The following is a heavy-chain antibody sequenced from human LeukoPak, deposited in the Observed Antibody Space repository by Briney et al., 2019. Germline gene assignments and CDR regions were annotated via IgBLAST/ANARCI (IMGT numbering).Heavy chain of an antibody. CDR3: AKAAYCTSTSCHFSGYAQRPLDS. J-gene: IGHJ4*02. Sequence: GGSLRLSCVASGFTFNTYGMAWVRQAPGKGLEWVAGISSDGSNKDYADSVKGRFTISGDNSKNTLYLQMNSLRSEDTAVYYCAKAAYCTSTSCHFSGYAQRPLDSWGQGTLVTVSS. V-gene: IGHV3-30*18. CDR1: GFTFNTYG. D-gene: IGHD2-2*01. CDR2: ISSDGSNK.